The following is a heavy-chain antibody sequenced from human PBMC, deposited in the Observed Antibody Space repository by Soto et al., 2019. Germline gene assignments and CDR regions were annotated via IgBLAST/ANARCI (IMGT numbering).Heavy chain of an antibody. D-gene: IGHD6-19*01. V-gene: IGHV4-30-4*01. Sequence: QVQLQESGPGLVKPSQTLSLLCTVSGGSISSGDYYWSWIRQPPGKGLEWLAYIYYSGRTYYNPSLKGRVSIAADTSKSHFYLKLSSVTAAATAVYYCAREDTVAGRQRFVDYWGQGTLVTVSS. CDR1: GGSISSGDYY. J-gene: IGHJ4*02. CDR2: IYYSGRT. CDR3: AREDTVAGRQRFVDY.